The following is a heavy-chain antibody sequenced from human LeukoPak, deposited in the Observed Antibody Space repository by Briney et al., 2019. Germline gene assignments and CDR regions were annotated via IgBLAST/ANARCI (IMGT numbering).Heavy chain of an antibody. CDR2: IKDDGSLK. V-gene: IGHV3-48*03. Sequence: GGSLRLSCVGSRLTLSGFEMNWVRQAPGKGLEWVSYIKDDGSLKTYADSVKGRFTISRDNAKNSLYLQMSSLRVEDTAIYYCARRFRDWGQGTLVTVSS. D-gene: IGHD5-24*01. J-gene: IGHJ4*02. CDR1: RLTLSGFE. CDR3: ARRFRD.